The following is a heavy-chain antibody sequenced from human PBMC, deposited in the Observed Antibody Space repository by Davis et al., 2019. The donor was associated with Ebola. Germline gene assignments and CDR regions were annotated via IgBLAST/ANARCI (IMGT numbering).Heavy chain of an antibody. V-gene: IGHV3-11*04. CDR2: ISNTGSTI. CDR1: GFIFSDYY. Sequence: PGGSLRLSCAASGFIFSDYYMSWIRQAPGKGPEWISYISNTGSTIYSADSVRGRFTISRDNAKKLLYLQMNSLRADDSALYFCGGSVNKRHNINYWGQGTLVTVSS. CDR3: GGSVNKRHNINY. D-gene: IGHD4-17*01. J-gene: IGHJ4*02.